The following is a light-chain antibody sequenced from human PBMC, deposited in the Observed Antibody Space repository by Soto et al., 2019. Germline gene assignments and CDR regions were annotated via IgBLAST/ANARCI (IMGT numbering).Light chain of an antibody. CDR3: RSYTRSSTYF. V-gene: IGLV2-18*02. CDR2: EVS. CDR1: SSDVGSYNR. J-gene: IGLJ1*01. Sequence: QSVLTQPPSVSGSPGQSVTISCTGTSSDVGSYNRVSWYQQPPGTAPTLMIYEVSNRPSGVPDRFSGSKSGDTASLTISGLQAEDEADYYCRSYTRSSTYFFGTGSKVTVL.